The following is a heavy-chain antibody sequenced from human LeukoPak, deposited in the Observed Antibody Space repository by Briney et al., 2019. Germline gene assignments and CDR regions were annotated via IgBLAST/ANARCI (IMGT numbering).Heavy chain of an antibody. Sequence: SETLSHTCGVYGGSFSGYYWSWIRQPPGKGLEWIGEINRSGSTKYNPSLESRATISVDTSKNQFSLKLSSVTAADTAVYYCARVGGVVVPAAIRRYAFDIWGQGTMVTVSS. V-gene: IGHV4-34*01. D-gene: IGHD2-2*02. CDR2: INRSGST. CDR3: ARVGGVVVPAAIRRYAFDI. J-gene: IGHJ3*02. CDR1: GGSFSGYY.